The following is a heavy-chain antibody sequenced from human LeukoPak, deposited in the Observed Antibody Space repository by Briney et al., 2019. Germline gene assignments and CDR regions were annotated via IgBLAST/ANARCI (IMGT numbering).Heavy chain of an antibody. CDR2: IYYSGST. D-gene: IGHD3-9*01. CDR1: GGSISSYY. V-gene: IGHV4-59*01. Sequence: SETLSLTCTVSGGSISSYYWSWIRQPPGKGLEWIGYIYYSGSTNYNPSLKSRVTISVDTSKNQFSLKLSSVTAADTAMYYCARGSRYYDILTGYDYWGQGTLVTVSS. J-gene: IGHJ4*02. CDR3: ARGSRYYDILTGYDY.